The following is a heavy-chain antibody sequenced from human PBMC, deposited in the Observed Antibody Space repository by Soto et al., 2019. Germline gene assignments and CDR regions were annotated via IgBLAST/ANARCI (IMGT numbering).Heavy chain of an antibody. D-gene: IGHD6-13*01. CDR1: GGTFSSYA. CDR3: ARSGRGIAAAGTPVDY. V-gene: IGHV1-69*06. Sequence: SVKVSCKASGGTFSSYAISWVRQAPGQGLEWMGGIIPIFGTANYAQKFQGRVTITADKSTSTAYMELSSLRSEDTAVYYCARSGRGIAAAGTPVDYWGQGTLVTVSS. J-gene: IGHJ4*02. CDR2: IIPIFGTA.